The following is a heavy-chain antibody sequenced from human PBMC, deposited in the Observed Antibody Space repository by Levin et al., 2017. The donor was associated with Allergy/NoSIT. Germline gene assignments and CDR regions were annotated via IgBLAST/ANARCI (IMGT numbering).Heavy chain of an antibody. J-gene: IGHJ3*01. V-gene: IGHV3-30*18. Sequence: GGSLRLSCAASGFQFSLYGMHWVRQAPGKGLEWVALIVFDGNDQYYADSLKGRFTISRDNSKNTLYLQMSSLRENDTAIYYCAKRGYCSGNTCQSHDAIDVWGQGTLVIVSS. CDR1: GFQFSLYG. D-gene: IGHD2-15*01. CDR2: IVFDGNDQ. CDR3: AKRGYCSGNTCQSHDAIDV.